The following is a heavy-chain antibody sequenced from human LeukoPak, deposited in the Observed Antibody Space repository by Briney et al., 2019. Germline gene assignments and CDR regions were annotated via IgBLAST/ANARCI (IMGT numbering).Heavy chain of an antibody. CDR2: INHSGST. V-gene: IGHV4-34*01. J-gene: IGHJ4*02. Sequence: SETLSLTCAVSGASFSGYYWSWIRQPPEKGLEWIGEINHSGSTNYNPSLKSRVTISVDTSKNQFSLKLSSVTAADTAVYYCARGKKGVAGTGNFDYWGQGTLVTVSS. CDR1: GASFSGYY. CDR3: ARGKKGVAGTGNFDY. D-gene: IGHD6-19*01.